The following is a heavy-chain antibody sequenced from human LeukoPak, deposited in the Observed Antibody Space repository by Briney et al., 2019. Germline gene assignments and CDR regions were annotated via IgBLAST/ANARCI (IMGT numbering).Heavy chain of an antibody. CDR2: MNPNSGDT. CDR1: GYTFTNYE. CDR3: ARGLGTYDSSDLTWPMISF. J-gene: IGHJ4*02. Sequence: ASVKASCKASGYTFTNYEINWVRQATGQGLEWMGWMNPNSGDTAYAQKFQGRITMTRSTSISTAYMELSSLRSEDTAVYYCARGLGTYDSSDLTWPMISFWGQGTLVTVSS. D-gene: IGHD3-22*01. V-gene: IGHV1-8*01.